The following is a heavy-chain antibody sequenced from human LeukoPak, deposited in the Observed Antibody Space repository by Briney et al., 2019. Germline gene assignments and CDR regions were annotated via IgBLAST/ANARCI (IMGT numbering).Heavy chain of an antibody. J-gene: IGHJ4*02. Sequence: PGGSLSSPCAASGFTVITNDMTWVRQAPGKGLEWVSVLYSDGNTKYADSVQGRFTISRDNSKNTLYLEMNSLSPDDTAVYYCARGVEPLAANTLAYWGQGTLVTVSS. CDR2: LYSDGNT. D-gene: IGHD1-14*01. CDR1: GFTVITND. V-gene: IGHV3-53*01. CDR3: ARGVEPLAANTLAY.